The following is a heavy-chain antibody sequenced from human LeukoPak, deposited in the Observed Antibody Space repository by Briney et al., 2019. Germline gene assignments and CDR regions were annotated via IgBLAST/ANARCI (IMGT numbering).Heavy chain of an antibody. CDR1: GFTFSSYS. J-gene: IGHJ6*02. Sequence: GGSLRLSCAASGFTFSSYSMNWVRQAPGKGLEWVSSISSSSSYIYYADSVKGRLTISRDNAKNSLYLQMNSLRAEDTAVYYCARDWGLSGVVVIMDYYGMDVWGQGTTVTVSS. D-gene: IGHD3-22*01. CDR3: ARDWGLSGVVVIMDYYGMDV. V-gene: IGHV3-21*01. CDR2: ISSSSSYI.